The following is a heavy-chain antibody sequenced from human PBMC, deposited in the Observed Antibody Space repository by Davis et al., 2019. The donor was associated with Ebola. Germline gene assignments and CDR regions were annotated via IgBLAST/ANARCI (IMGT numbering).Heavy chain of an antibody. J-gene: IGHJ4*02. CDR1: GYSFTSYA. CDR2: INAGNGYT. V-gene: IGHV1-3*01. CDR3: ARDPSYDFWSGFLDN. D-gene: IGHD3-3*01. Sequence: ASVKVSCKASGYSFTSYAMHWVRQAPGQGLEWMGWINAGNGYTKYSEKFQGRVTISRDTSASTAYMELSSLTSADTAVYYCARDPSYDFWSGFLDNWGQGTLVTVSS.